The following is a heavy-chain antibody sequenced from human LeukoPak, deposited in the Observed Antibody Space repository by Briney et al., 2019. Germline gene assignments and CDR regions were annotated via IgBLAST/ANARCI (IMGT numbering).Heavy chain of an antibody. D-gene: IGHD3-22*01. Sequence: GGSLRLSCAASGSTVSSYFMSWVRQAPGKGLEWVSVIYSGGSTYYADSVKGRFTISRDNSKNTVYLQMNSLRAEDTAVYYCARYYYDSSGYPYYSDYWGQGTLVTVSS. CDR3: ARYYYDSSGYPYYSDY. CDR1: GSTVSSYF. J-gene: IGHJ4*02. CDR2: IYSGGST. V-gene: IGHV3-53*01.